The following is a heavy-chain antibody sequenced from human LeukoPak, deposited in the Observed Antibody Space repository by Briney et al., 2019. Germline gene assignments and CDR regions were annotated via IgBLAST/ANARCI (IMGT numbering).Heavy chain of an antibody. J-gene: IGHJ4*02. V-gene: IGHV1-46*01. Sequence: ASVKVSCKASGYTFTSYYTHWVRQAPGQGLEWMGIINPSGGSTSYAQKFQGRVTMTRDTSTSTVYMELSSLRSEDTAVYYCARGGVYYYDSSGYYSNDPFDYWGQGTLVTVSS. CDR1: GYTFTSYY. D-gene: IGHD3-22*01. CDR3: ARGGVYYYDSSGYYSNDPFDY. CDR2: INPSGGST.